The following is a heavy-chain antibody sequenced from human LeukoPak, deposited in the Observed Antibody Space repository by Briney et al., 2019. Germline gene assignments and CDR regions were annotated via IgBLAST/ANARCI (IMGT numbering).Heavy chain of an antibody. J-gene: IGHJ4*02. Sequence: GGSLRLSCAASGFTFSSYNLNWVRQAPGQGLEWVSSMTGNNHVYYADSVKGRFTISRDNAKTSLYLQMSSLRAEDTAVYYCARDLDFWSGYQDYWGQGTLVTVSS. CDR1: GFTFSSYN. D-gene: IGHD3-3*01. V-gene: IGHV3-21*01. CDR3: ARDLDFWSGYQDY. CDR2: MTGNNHV.